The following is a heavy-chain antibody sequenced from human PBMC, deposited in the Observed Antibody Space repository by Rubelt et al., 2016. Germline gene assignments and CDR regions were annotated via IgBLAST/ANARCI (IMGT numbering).Heavy chain of an antibody. CDR1: GGSISSSSDY. Sequence: QMHLQESGPGLVKPSETLSLTCTVSGGSISSSSDYWGWIRQPPGKGLEWIGSIFYSGTNYYNSSLKSRVTISVDTPKNQLSMRLSSRDAADTAGYYCASRQLGGDAFDIWGQGTMVTVSS. CDR2: IFYSGTN. D-gene: IGHD1-26*01. CDR3: ASRQLGGDAFDI. V-gene: IGHV4-39*07. J-gene: IGHJ3*02.